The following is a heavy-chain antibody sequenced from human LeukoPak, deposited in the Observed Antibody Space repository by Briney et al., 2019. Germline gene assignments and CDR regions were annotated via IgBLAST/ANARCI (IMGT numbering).Heavy chain of an antibody. V-gene: IGHV1-2*02. J-gene: IGHJ6*03. CDR2: INPNSGGT. Sequence: ASVKVSCKASGYTFTGYYMHWVRQAPGQGLEWMGWINPNSGGTNYAQKFQGRVTMTRDTSISTAYMELSRLRSDDTAVYYCARGYGSGSYWVEYMDVWGKGTTVTVSS. CDR3: ARGYGSGSYWVEYMDV. CDR1: GYTFTGYY. D-gene: IGHD3-10*01.